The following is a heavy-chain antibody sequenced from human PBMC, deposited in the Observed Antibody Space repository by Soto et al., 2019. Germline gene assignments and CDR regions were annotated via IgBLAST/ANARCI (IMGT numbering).Heavy chain of an antibody. D-gene: IGHD1-1*01. CDR3: ASESEDINSNFDY. J-gene: IGHJ4*02. Sequence: GGSLILSCAASGFTFTRYSVNWVRQAPGKGLEWVSSISSTTNYIYYGDSMKGRFTISRANAKNSLYLEMNSLSAEDTAVYYCASESEDINSNFDYWGQGTMVAASS. CDR1: GFTFTRYS. CDR2: ISSTTNYI. V-gene: IGHV3-21*06.